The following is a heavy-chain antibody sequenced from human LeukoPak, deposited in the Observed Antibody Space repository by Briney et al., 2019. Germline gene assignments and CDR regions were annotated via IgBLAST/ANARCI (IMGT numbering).Heavy chain of an antibody. J-gene: IGHJ4*02. CDR1: GYTFTSYH. D-gene: IGHD3-10*01. V-gene: IGHV1-46*01. CDR2: INPGGGTT. Sequence: ASVKVSCKASGYTFTSYHIHWVRQAPGQGLEWMGIINPGGGTTSYAQKFQDRVTMTRDTSTSTVYMELSSLRFEDTAVYYCATRGYNYHGSGPTFIDYWGQGTLVTVSS. CDR3: ATRGYNYHGSGPTFIDY.